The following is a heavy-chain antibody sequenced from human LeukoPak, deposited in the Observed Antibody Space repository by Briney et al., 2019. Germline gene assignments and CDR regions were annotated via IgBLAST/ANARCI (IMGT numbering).Heavy chain of an antibody. J-gene: IGHJ4*02. D-gene: IGHD4-17*01. CDR1: GFTFSSYS. V-gene: IGHV3-21*01. Sequence: GGSLRLSCAASGFTFSSYSMNWVRQAPGKGLEWVSSISSSSSYIYYADSVKGRFTISRDNAKNSLYLQLNSLKDEDTAVYYCARAHHLTVTTFDYWGQGTLVTVSS. CDR2: ISSSSSYI. CDR3: ARAHHLTVTTFDY.